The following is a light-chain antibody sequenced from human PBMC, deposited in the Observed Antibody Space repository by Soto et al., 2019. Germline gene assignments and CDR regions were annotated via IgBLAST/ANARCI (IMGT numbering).Light chain of an antibody. CDR2: DNT. CDR1: SSNIGAGYD. V-gene: IGLV1-40*01. J-gene: IGLJ7*01. CDR3: QSYDSSLSGSV. Sequence: QSVLTQSPSVSGAPGQRVTISCTGSSSNIGAGYDVHWYQQLPGTAPKLLIYDNTNRPSGVPDRFSGSKSGTSASLAITGLHGEDEAEYYCQSYDSSLSGSVFGGGTQLTVL.